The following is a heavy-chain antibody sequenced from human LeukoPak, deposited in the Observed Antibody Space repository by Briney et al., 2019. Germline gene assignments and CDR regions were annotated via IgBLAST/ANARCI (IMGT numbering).Heavy chain of an antibody. CDR1: GGSISSYY. Sequence: PSETLSLTCTVSGGSISSYYWSWIRQPPGKGLEWIGYIYYSGSTNYNPSLKSRVTISVDTSKNQFSLKLSSVTAADTAVYYCARLSDGSGSYSLRETGNFDYWGQGTLVTVSS. D-gene: IGHD1-26*01. J-gene: IGHJ4*02. V-gene: IGHV4-59*01. CDR3: ARLSDGSGSYSLRETGNFDY. CDR2: IYYSGST.